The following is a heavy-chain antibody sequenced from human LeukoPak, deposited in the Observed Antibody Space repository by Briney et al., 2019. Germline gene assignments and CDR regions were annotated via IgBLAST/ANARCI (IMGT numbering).Heavy chain of an antibody. CDR1: GYTLTELS. CDR3: ATDRYYSSGSTFDY. CDR2: FDPEDGET. V-gene: IGHV1-24*01. Sequence: ASVTVSYKVSGYTLTELSMHWVRQAPAKGREWMGGFDPEDGETIYAQKFQGRVTMTEDTSTDTAYMELSSLRCEDTGVYYCATDRYYSSGSTFDYWGQGALVTVSS. D-gene: IGHD3-10*01. J-gene: IGHJ4*02.